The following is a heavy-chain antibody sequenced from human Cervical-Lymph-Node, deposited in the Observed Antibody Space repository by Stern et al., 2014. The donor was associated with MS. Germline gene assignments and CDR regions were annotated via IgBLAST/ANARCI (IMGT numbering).Heavy chain of an antibody. CDR2: ISSGGSYI. V-gene: IGHV3-21*01. CDR1: GFTFSSYS. CDR3: ARGRGGNYRYYFDY. J-gene: IGHJ4*02. Sequence: EVQLVESGGGLVKPGGSLRLSCAASGFTFSSYSMNWVRQAPGKGLEWVASISSGGSYIYYADSLQGRFTISRDNAKTSLYLQMNSLRAEDTAVYYCARGRGGNYRYYFDYWGQGTLVTVSS. D-gene: IGHD4-23*01.